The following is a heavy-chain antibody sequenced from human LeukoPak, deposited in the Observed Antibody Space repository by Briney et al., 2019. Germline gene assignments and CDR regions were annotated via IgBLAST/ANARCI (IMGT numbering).Heavy chain of an antibody. J-gene: IGHJ6*03. CDR2: ISAYNGNT. CDR3: ARDFKRPYYMDV. V-gene: IGHV1-18*01. CDR1: GYTFTSYG. Sequence: ASVKVSCKATGYTFTSYGISWVRQAPGQGLEWMGWISAYNGNTNYAQKLQGRVTMTTDTSTSTAYMELRSLRSDDPAVYYCARDFKRPYYMDVWGKGTTVTVSS.